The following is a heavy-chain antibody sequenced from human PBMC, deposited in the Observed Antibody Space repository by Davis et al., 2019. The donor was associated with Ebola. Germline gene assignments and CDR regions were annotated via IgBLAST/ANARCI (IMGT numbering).Heavy chain of an antibody. D-gene: IGHD4-11*01. Sequence: GGSLRLSCAVSGFTFSSYSMNWVRQAPGKGLEWVSYIRTSGSTKYYVDSVKGRFSISRDDAKNSLYLQMNSLRDEDTAVYYCTSTTAPSLDYWGQGTLVTVSS. J-gene: IGHJ4*02. CDR1: GFTFSSYS. CDR2: IRTSGSTK. CDR3: TSTTAPSLDY. V-gene: IGHV3-48*02.